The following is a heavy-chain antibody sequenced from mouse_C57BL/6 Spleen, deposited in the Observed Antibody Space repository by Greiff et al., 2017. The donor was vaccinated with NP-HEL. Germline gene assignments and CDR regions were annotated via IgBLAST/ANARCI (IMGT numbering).Heavy chain of an antibody. CDR2: ISDGGSYT. V-gene: IGHV5-4*01. Sequence: EVKVVESGGGLVKPGGSLKLSCAASGFTFSSYAMSWVRQTPEKRLEWVATISDGGSYTYYPANVKGRFTITRDNAKNNLYLQMSHLKSEDTAMYYCARDGTGTSWFAYWGQGTLVTVSA. D-gene: IGHD4-1*01. CDR3: ARDGTGTSWFAY. J-gene: IGHJ3*01. CDR1: GFTFSSYA.